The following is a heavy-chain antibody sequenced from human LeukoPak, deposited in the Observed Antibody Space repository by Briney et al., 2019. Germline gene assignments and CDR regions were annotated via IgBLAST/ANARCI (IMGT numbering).Heavy chain of an antibody. CDR2: IDGGGGRT. CDR1: GFAFSSYS. D-gene: IGHD1-26*01. Sequence: PGGSLRLSCTASGFAFSSYSMSWVRQAPGVGLEWVSAIDGGGGRTWHADSVRGRFTISRDNSKNTLFLQMNSLRAEDTAIYYCAKYGPQDSGSSHFDYWGQGALVTVSS. V-gene: IGHV3-23*01. J-gene: IGHJ4*02. CDR3: AKYGPQDSGSSHFDY.